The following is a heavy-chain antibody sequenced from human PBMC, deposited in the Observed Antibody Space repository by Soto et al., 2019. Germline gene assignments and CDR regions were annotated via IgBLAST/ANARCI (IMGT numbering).Heavy chain of an antibody. J-gene: IGHJ4*02. CDR3: SHAGDYSLLSFDQ. CDR2: IYWDDDQ. V-gene: IGHV2-5*02. D-gene: IGHD4-4*01. CDR1: GFSLTTTSMG. Sequence: QITLKESVPPLVRPAQTLTLTCAFSGFSLTTTSMGVSWIRQPPGKALEWLALIYWDDDQLYSPSLKVRLITSKYPSRSRVVLRISNMSPEDTVYYFCSHAGDYSLLSFDQWGPRTLVTV.